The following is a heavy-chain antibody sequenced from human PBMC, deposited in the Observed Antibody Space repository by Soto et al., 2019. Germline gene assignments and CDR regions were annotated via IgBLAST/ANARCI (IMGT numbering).Heavy chain of an antibody. D-gene: IGHD1-26*01. V-gene: IGHV5-51*01. CDR3: ARPQTYSGSYYGLDY. CDR1: GYSFTSYW. CDR2: IYPGDSDT. Sequence: PGESLKISCKGSGYSFTSYWIGWVRQMPGKGLEWMGIIYPGDSDTRYSPSFQGQVTISADKSINTAYLQWSSLKASDTAMYYCARPQTYSGSYYGLDYWGQGTLVTVSS. J-gene: IGHJ4*02.